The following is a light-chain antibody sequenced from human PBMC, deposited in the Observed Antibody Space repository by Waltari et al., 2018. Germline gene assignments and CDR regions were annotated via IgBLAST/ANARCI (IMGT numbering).Light chain of an antibody. CDR1: SSDVDGYNY. J-gene: IGLJ1*01. CDR3: TSFTSSGTYV. CDR2: DVS. V-gene: IGLV2-14*01. Sequence: QPALTQPASVTGSPGQSITISCTGSSSDVDGYNYVSWYQQHPGKAPKVLIYDVSKWPSGVSNRFSGSKSGNTASLTISGLQAEDEADYYCTSFTSSGTYVFGTGTKVTV.